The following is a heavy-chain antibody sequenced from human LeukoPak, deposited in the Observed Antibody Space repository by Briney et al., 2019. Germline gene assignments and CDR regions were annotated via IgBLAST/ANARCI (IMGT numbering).Heavy chain of an antibody. Sequence: GASVKVSCKASGYTLTGYYMHWVRQAPGQGLEWMGWINPNSGGTNYAQKFQGRVTMTRDTSISTAYMELSRLRSDDTAVYYCARVSDSSVTAAGTEFDYWGQGTLVTVSS. CDR3: ARVSDSSVTAAGTEFDY. D-gene: IGHD6-13*01. J-gene: IGHJ4*02. CDR2: INPNSGGT. V-gene: IGHV1-2*02. CDR1: GYTLTGYY.